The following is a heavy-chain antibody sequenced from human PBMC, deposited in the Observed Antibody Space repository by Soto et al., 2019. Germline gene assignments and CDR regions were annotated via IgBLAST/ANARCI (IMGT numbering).Heavy chain of an antibody. V-gene: IGHV1-69*13. D-gene: IGHD4-17*01. CDR2: IIPIFGTA. CDR1: GGTFSSYA. Sequence: GASVKVSCKASGGTFSSYAISWVRQAPGQGLEWMGGIIPIFGTANYAQKFQGRVTITADESTGTAYMELSSLRSEDTAVYYCAREEDYGDYAPESWGMDVWGQGTTVTVSS. CDR3: AREEDYGDYAPESWGMDV. J-gene: IGHJ6*02.